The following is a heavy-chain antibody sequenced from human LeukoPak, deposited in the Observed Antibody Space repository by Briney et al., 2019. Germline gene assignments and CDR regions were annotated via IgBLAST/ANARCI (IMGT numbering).Heavy chain of an antibody. Sequence: SETLSLTCTVSGGSISSGSYYWSWIRQPAGKGLEWIGRIYTSGSTNYNPSLKSRVTMSVDTSKNQFSLKLSSVTAADTAVYYCARDSYYYDNSGYYYGYYYYMDVWGKGTTVTVSS. D-gene: IGHD3-22*01. CDR3: ARDSYYYDNSGYYYGYYYYMDV. CDR2: IYTSGST. V-gene: IGHV4-61*02. J-gene: IGHJ6*03. CDR1: GGSISSGSYY.